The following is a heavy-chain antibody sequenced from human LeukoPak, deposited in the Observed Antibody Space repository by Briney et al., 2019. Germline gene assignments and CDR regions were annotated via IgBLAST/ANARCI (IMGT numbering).Heavy chain of an antibody. D-gene: IGHD5-18*01. CDR2: ISYSSAYI. J-gene: IGHJ6*02. CDR1: GFTFSSYA. CDR3: ARAVDNTALGLDI. V-gene: IGHV3-21*01. Sequence: GGSLRLSCTASGFTFSSYAMNWVRQAPGKGLEWVSSISYSSAYIYYADSVEGRFTISRDNAKTSLFLQMSSLRVEDTAVYYCARAVDNTALGLDIWGQGTAVTVSS.